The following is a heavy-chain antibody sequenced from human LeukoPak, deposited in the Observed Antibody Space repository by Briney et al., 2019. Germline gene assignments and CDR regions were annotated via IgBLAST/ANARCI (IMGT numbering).Heavy chain of an antibody. CDR3: ARGGRYYDSGTYYRGELDV. CDR2: ITNSGSA. Sequence: SETLSLTCGVYGASFSRFYWDWVRQPPGKGLEWVGHITNSGSAKYNPSLKSRVTISVDTSKNHLSLSLHSVTAADTAVYYCARGGRYYDSGTYYRGELDVWGKGTTVIVST. D-gene: IGHD3-10*01. CDR1: GASFSRFY. V-gene: IGHV4-34*01. J-gene: IGHJ6*04.